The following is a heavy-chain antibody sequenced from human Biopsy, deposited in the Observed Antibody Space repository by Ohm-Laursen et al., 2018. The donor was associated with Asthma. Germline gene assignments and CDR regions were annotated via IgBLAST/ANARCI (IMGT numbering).Heavy chain of an antibody. D-gene: IGHD1-14*01. CDR1: GFTFSNYG. V-gene: IGHV3-30*03. J-gene: IGHJ4*02. CDR3: ARDGPELPTELDY. CDR2: IPFDGSNK. Sequence: SLRLSCAASGFTFSNYGMHWVRQAPGKGLEWVAVIPFDGSNKDFADSVKGRFTISRDNAKNSLYLQMNSLRAEDTAVYYCARDGPELPTELDYWGPGTLVTVSS.